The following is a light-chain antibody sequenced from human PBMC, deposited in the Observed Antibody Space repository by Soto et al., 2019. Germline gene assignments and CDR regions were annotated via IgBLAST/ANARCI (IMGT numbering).Light chain of an antibody. J-gene: IGKJ1*01. CDR3: QQYYSYPRT. Sequence: VQMHQSPSSLSATVGDSVPITCRASQSIRTYLNWYQQKPGKAPKLLIYAASTLQSGVPSRFSGSGSGTDFTLTISCLQSEDFATYYCQQYYSYPRTFGQGTKVDIK. CDR1: QSIRTY. CDR2: AAS. V-gene: IGKV1-39*01.